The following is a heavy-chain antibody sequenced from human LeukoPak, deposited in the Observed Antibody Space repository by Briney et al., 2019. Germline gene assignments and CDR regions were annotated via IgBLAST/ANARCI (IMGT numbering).Heavy chain of an antibody. D-gene: IGHD3-10*01. CDR3: AKLAKYFYGSETYYFLEH. J-gene: IGHJ1*01. CDR2: ISGTVGST. CDR1: GFTFSSSA. V-gene: IGHV3-23*01. Sequence: GGSLRLSCAASGFTFSSSAMSWVRQAPGRGLEWVSTISGTVGSTYYADSVKGRFTISRDNAKNSLYLQMNSLRVEDTAVYYCAKLAKYFYGSETYYFLEHWGQGTPVTASS.